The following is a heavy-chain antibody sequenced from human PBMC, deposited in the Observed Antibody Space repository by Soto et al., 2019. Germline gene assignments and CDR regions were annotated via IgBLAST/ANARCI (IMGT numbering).Heavy chain of an antibody. D-gene: IGHD3-16*01. J-gene: IGHJ4*02. Sequence: EVQLLESGGGLVQPGGSLRLSCAASGFTFSSYAMSWVRQAPGQGLEWVSAISGSGGSTYYADSVKGRFTISRDNSKNTLYLQMNSLRAEDTAVYYCAKDGTQRPMGGSLDYWGQGTLVTVSS. CDR1: GFTFSSYA. CDR2: ISGSGGST. V-gene: IGHV3-23*01. CDR3: AKDGTQRPMGGSLDY.